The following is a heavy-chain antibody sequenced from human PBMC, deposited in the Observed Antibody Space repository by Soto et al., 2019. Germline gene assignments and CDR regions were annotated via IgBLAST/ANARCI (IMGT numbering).Heavy chain of an antibody. V-gene: IGHV4-59*01. CDR3: AREYYDSSGYYFYFDY. D-gene: IGHD3-22*01. J-gene: IGHJ4*02. CDR2: IYYSGST. CDR1: GGSISSCY. Sequence: ETLSLTCTVSGGSISSCYWSWIRQPPGKGLEWIVYIYYSGSTNYNPSLKSRVTISVDTSKNQFSLKLSSVTAADTAVYYCAREYYDSSGYYFYFDYWGQGSLVTVSS.